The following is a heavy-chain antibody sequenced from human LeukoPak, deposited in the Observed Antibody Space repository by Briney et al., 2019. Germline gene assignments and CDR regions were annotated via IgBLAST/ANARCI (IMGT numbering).Heavy chain of an antibody. CDR2: INAGNGNT. J-gene: IGHJ4*02. D-gene: IGHD3-9*01. CDR1: GYNFISYA. Sequence: ASVKVSCKASGYNFISYAIHWVRHAPRQSLEWMGWINAGNGNTKYSQKFQSRVTITRATSANTAYMELNSLRSEDTAVYYCARDCRDILTGYPLWGQGNLVTVSS. CDR3: ARDCRDILTGYPL. V-gene: IGHV1-3*01.